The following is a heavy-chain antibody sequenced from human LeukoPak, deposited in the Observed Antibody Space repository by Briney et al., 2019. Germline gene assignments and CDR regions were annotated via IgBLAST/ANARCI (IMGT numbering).Heavy chain of an antibody. CDR3: ARTTPRADAFDI. J-gene: IGHJ3*02. CDR2: TYHSGST. CDR1: GGSISSGGYS. Sequence: PSETLSLTCAVSGGSISSGGYSWSWIRQPPGKGLEWIGYTYHSGSTYYNPSLKSRVTISVDRSKNQFSLKLSSVTAADTAVYYCARTTPRADAFDIWGQGTMVTVSS. V-gene: IGHV4-30-2*01. D-gene: IGHD1-26*01.